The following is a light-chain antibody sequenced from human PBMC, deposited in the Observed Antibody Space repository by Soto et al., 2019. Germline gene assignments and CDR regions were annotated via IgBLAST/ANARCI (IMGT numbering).Light chain of an antibody. CDR3: ISYAGSSNV. CDR1: SSDVGGYNY. J-gene: IGLJ1*01. V-gene: IGLV2-8*01. CDR2: EVN. Sequence: SALAQPPSASGSPGQSVAISCTGTSSDVGGYNYVSWYQQHPGKAPKLMIYEVNKRPSGVPDRFSGSKSGNTASLTVSGLQAEDEADYYCISYAGSSNVFGTGTNVTVL.